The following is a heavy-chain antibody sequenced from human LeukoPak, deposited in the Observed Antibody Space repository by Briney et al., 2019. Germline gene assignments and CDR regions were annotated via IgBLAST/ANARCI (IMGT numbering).Heavy chain of an antibody. V-gene: IGHV4-34*01. J-gene: IGHJ4*02. CDR3: ARGYIYSGYGN. CDR2: INHSGST. CDR1: GGSFSGYY. Sequence: SETLSLTCAVYGGSFSGYYWSWIRQPPGKGLEWIGEINHSGSTNYNPSLKSRVTISVDTSKNQFSLKLSSVTAADTAVYYCARGYIYSGYGNWGQGTLVTVSS. D-gene: IGHD5-12*01.